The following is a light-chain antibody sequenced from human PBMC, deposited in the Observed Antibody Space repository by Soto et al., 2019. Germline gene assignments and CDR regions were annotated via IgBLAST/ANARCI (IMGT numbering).Light chain of an antibody. CDR1: TSNIGGNV. CDR3: AAWDASLKKV. V-gene: IGLV1-44*01. CDR2: SND. Sequence: QSVLTQPPSVSGTPGQRVTISCSGSTSNIGGNVVNWYQQLPGAAPKLLIYSNDQRPSAVPDRFSGSKSGTSASRAISGLRSEEEADDYWAAWDASLKKVFGPGTKLTVL. J-gene: IGLJ1*01.